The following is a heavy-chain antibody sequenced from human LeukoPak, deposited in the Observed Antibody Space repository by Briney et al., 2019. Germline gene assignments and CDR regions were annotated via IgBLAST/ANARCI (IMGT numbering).Heavy chain of an antibody. J-gene: IGHJ6*02. Sequence: SETLSLTCTVSGGSISSSSYYWGWIRQLPGKGLEWIGSIYYSGSTYYNPSLKSRVTISVDTSKNQFSLKLSSVTAADTAVYYCAREPTAYCSSTSCYPNYYYYGMDVWGQGTTVTVSS. CDR2: IYYSGST. CDR3: AREPTAYCSSTSCYPNYYYYGMDV. CDR1: GGSISSSSYY. D-gene: IGHD2-2*01. V-gene: IGHV4-39*07.